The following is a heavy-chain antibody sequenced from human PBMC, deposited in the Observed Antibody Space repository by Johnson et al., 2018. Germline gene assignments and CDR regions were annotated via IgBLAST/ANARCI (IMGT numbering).Heavy chain of an antibody. CDR3: AKDLNLNY. V-gene: IGHV3-9*01. Sequence: EVQLVESGGGLVQPGRSLRLSCAASGFTFDDYAMHWVRQAPGKGLEWVSGISWNSGSIGYADSVKGRFTISRDNAKKSLYLQMNSLGVEDPALYYCAKDLNLNYWGQGTLVTVSS. J-gene: IGHJ4*02. CDR2: ISWNSGSI. CDR1: GFTFDDYA.